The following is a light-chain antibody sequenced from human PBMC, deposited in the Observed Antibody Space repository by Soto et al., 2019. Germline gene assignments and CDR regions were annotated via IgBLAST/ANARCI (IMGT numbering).Light chain of an antibody. J-gene: IGLJ2*01. CDR3: QVWDSSGDHVV. V-gene: IGLV3-21*02. CDR1: NIGSKS. Sequence: SYVLTQPPSVSVAPGQTARITCGGNNIGSKSVHWYQQKPVQAPLLVVYDDSDRPSGIPERFSGSNSGNTATLTISRVEAGDEADFYCQVWDSSGDHVVFGGGTKVTVL. CDR2: DDS.